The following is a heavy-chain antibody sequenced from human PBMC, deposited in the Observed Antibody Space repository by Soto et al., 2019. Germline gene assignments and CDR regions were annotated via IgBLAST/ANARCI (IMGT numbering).Heavy chain of an antibody. CDR1: GFTFSNAW. D-gene: IGHD1-1*01. J-gene: IGHJ6*03. CDR2: IKSKTDGGTT. CDR3: TTLPVQLERRSPHHYYYYYYMDV. Sequence: GGSLRLSCAASGFTFSNAWMSWVRQAPGKGLEWVGRIKSKTDGGTTDYAAPVKGRFTISRDDSKNTLYLQMNSLKTEDTAVYYCTTLPVQLERRSPHHYYYYYYMDVWGKGTTVTVSS. V-gene: IGHV3-15*01.